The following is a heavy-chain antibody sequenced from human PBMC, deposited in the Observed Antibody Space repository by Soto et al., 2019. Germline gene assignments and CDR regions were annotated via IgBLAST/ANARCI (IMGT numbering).Heavy chain of an antibody. J-gene: IGHJ4*02. D-gene: IGHD2-2*01. CDR3: TTETTNPEERKPAAISDY. CDR1: GFTFSNAG. CDR2: IKSKTDGGTT. Sequence: PGGSLRLSCAASGFTFSNAGMSWVRQAPGKGLEWVGRIKSKTDGGTTDYAAPVKGRFTISRDDSKNTLYLQMNSLKTEDTAVYYCTTETTNPEERKPAAISDYWGQGTLVTVSS. V-gene: IGHV3-15*01.